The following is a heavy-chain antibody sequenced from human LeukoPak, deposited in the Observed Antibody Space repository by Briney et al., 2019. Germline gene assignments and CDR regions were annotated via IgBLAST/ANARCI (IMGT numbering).Heavy chain of an antibody. J-gene: IGHJ5*02. CDR3: ARAVGAGYCSSTSRYNNWFDP. CDR2: ISSSSSYI. D-gene: IGHD2-2*03. V-gene: IGHV3-21*01. CDR1: GFTFSSYS. Sequence: PGGSLRLSCAASGFTFSSYSMNWVRQAPGEGLEWVSCISSSSSYIYYADSVKGRFTISRDNAKNSLYLQMNSLRAEDTAVYYCARAVGAGYCSSTSRYNNWFDPWGQGTLVTVSS.